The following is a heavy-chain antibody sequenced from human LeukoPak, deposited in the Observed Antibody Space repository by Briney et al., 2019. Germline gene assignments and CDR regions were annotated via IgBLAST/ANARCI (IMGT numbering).Heavy chain of an antibody. Sequence: GGSLRLSCAVSGFTFSGFWMSWSRQAPGKGLEWVASINSDGSEGYYADVVKGRFTISRDNAKNSLYLQINSLRAEDTAVYYCARSSYSSSSSVWGQGTMVTVST. V-gene: IGHV3-7*03. CDR1: GFTFSGFW. CDR3: ARSSYSSSSSV. CDR2: INSDGSEG. D-gene: IGHD6-6*01. J-gene: IGHJ3*01.